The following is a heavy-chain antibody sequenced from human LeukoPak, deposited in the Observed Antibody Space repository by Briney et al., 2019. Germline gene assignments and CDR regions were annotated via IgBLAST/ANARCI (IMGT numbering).Heavy chain of an antibody. V-gene: IGHV3-48*01. CDR3: ARDVAAAGIAWFDP. J-gene: IGHJ5*02. Sequence: GGSLRLSCAASGFTFSSYSMNWVRQAPGKGLEWVSYISSSSSIIFYADSVKGRFTISRDNAKNSLYLQMNSLRAEDTAVYYCARDVAAAGIAWFDPWGQGTLVTVSS. CDR1: GFTFSSYS. CDR2: ISSSSSII. D-gene: IGHD6-13*01.